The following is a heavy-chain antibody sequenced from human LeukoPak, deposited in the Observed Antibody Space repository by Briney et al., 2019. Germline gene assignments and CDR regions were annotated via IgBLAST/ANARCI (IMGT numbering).Heavy chain of an antibody. D-gene: IGHD3-16*01. CDR3: AKGPIGEFDY. J-gene: IGHJ4*02. V-gene: IGHV3-23*01. CDR2: LSGSGGST. CDR1: GFTFSSYA. Sequence: GGSLRLACAASGFTFSSYAMSWVRQAPGKGLEWVSALSGSGGSTYYADSVKGRFTISRDNSKNALYLQMNSLRADDTAVYYCAKGPIGEFDYWGQGTLVTVSS.